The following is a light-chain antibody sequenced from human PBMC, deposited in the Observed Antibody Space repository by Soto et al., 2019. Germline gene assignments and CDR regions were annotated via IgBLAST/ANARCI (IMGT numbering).Light chain of an antibody. V-gene: IGLV1-44*01. J-gene: IGLJ2*01. Sequence: QSVLTQPPSASGTPGQRVTISCSGSSSNIGSNPVHWYKQFPGTAPKVLIYSNYQRPSGVPDRFSGSRSGTSASLAISGLQSEDEADYYCAAWDYSLSDLLFGGGTKLTVL. CDR1: SSNIGSNP. CDR2: SNY. CDR3: AAWDYSLSDLL.